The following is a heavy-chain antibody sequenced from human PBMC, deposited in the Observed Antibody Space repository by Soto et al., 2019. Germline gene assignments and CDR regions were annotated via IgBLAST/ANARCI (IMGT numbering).Heavy chain of an antibody. V-gene: IGHV3-23*01. CDR1: GFTFSSYV. D-gene: IGHD6-6*01. CDR3: AKGSASARPYYFDY. J-gene: IGHJ4*02. Sequence: EVQLLESGGGLGQPGGSLGLSCAASGFTFSSYVMSWVRQTPGKGLEWVSAMSGNGGSTDYADSVKGRFTISRDNSKNTLYLQMSSLRVEDTAVYYCAKGSASARPYYFDYWGQGTLVTVSS. CDR2: MSGNGGST.